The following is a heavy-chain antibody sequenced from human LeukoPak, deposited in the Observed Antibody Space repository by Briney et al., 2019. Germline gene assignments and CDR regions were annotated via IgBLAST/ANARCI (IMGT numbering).Heavy chain of an antibody. CDR3: ARAGSVVHPPEYFHH. V-gene: IGHV1-2*02. J-gene: IGHJ1*01. CDR2: IKPNSGDT. CDR1: GYTFTGYY. Sequence: ASVKVSCKASGYTFTGYYMHWVRQAPGQALEWMGWIKPNSGDTKCGQKFQGRVTVTRDTSISTAYMELNRLTSDDTAVYYCARAGSVVHPPEYFHHWGQGTLVTVST. D-gene: IGHD1-26*01.